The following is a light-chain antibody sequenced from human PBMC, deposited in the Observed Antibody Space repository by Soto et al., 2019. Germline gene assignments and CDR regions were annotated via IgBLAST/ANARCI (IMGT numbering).Light chain of an antibody. V-gene: IGKV3-11*01. CDR1: QSVSSN. CDR2: DAS. CDR3: HHRFNWPVT. J-gene: IGKJ5*01. Sequence: EIVMTQSPATLSVSPGERATLSCRASQSVSSNLAWYQQKPGQAPRLLIYDASNRATGIAARFSGSGSGTDFTLTISSLEPEDSAVYYCHHRFNWPVTFGQGTRLEIK.